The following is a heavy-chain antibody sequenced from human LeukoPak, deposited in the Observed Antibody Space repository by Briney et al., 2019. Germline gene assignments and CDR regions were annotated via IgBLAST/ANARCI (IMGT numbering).Heavy chain of an antibody. CDR1: GFTFGGEA. D-gene: IGHD6-13*01. CDR2: ISPAGGTT. CDR3: AKDLYTSRYACCFDY. J-gene: IGHJ4*02. Sequence: AGSLRLSSAVSGFTFGGEAMGWVRQLPGGGLEWVSTISPAGGTTYYAESMKGRFTISRDNYKSTLYLQMNSLRVEDTAVYYCAKDLYTSRYACCFDYWGQGTLVTVSS. V-gene: IGHV3-23*01.